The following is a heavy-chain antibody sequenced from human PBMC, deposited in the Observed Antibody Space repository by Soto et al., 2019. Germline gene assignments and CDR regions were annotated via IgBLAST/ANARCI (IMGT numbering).Heavy chain of an antibody. V-gene: IGHV4-61*01. D-gene: IGHD1-26*01. CDR2: IYYSGST. CDR3: ARVKWELLGWFDP. CDR1: GGSIVGASYY. J-gene: IGHJ5*02. Sequence: SEPLGHRSTVSGGSIVGASYYWIWIRQPPGKGLEWIGYIYYSGSTNYNPSLKSRVTISVDTSKNQFSLKLSSVTAADTAVYYCARVKWELLGWFDPWGQGTLVTAPQ.